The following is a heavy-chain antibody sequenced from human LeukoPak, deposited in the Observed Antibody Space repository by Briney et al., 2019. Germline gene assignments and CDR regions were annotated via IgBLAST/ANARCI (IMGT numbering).Heavy chain of an antibody. V-gene: IGHV3-48*01. Sequence: GGSLRLSCAASRFSFSSYSMNWVRQAPGKGLEWVSYISSSSSTIYYADSVKGRFTISRDNSKNTLYLQMNSLRAEDTAVYYCAKDQRLGAFDIWGQGTMVTVSS. CDR1: RFSFSSYS. CDR2: ISSSSSTI. D-gene: IGHD3-16*01. J-gene: IGHJ3*02. CDR3: AKDQRLGAFDI.